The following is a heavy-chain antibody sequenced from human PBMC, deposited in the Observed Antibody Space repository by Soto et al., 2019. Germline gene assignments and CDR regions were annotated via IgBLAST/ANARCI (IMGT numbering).Heavy chain of an antibody. D-gene: IGHD6-13*01. CDR2: ISYDGSNK. J-gene: IGHJ4*02. V-gene: IGHV3-30*18. CDR1: GFTFSSYG. CDR3: AKDAFARRIAAAGMGDY. Sequence: QVQLVESGGGVVQPGRSLRLSCAASGFTFSSYGMHWVRQAPGKGLEWVAVISYDGSNKYYADSMKGRFTISRDNSKNTLYLQMNSLRAEDTAVYYCAKDAFARRIAAAGMGDYWGQGTLVTVSS.